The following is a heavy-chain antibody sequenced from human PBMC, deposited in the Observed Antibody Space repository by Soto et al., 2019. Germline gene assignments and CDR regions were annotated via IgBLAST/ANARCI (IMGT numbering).Heavy chain of an antibody. Sequence: GSLRLSCAASGFTFSTYAMIWVRQAPGKGLEWVSYISSSSSTIYYADSVKGRFTISRDNAKNSLYLQMNSLRAEDTAVYYCARGVTGTSYGVDVWGQGTTVTVSS. V-gene: IGHV3-48*01. CDR1: GFTFSTYA. CDR2: ISSSSSTI. CDR3: ARGVTGTSYGVDV. D-gene: IGHD1-20*01. J-gene: IGHJ6*02.